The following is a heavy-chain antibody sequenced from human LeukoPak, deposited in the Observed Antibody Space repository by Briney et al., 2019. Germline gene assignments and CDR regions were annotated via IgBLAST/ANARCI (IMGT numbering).Heavy chain of an antibody. Sequence: ASVKVSCKASGYTFTGYYMHWVRQAPGQGLEWMGWINPNSGGTNYAQKFQGRVTMTRDTSISTAYMELSRLRSDDTDVYYCARDTTMTTNWFDPWGQGTLVTVSS. CDR3: ARDTTMTTNWFDP. CDR1: GYTFTGYY. V-gene: IGHV1-2*02. J-gene: IGHJ5*02. D-gene: IGHD4-17*01. CDR2: INPNSGGT.